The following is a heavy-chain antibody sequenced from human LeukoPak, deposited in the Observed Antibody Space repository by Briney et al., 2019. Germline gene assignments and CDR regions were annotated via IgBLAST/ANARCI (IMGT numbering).Heavy chain of an antibody. V-gene: IGHV3-48*03. J-gene: IGHJ3*02. CDR2: ISGSGSAT. D-gene: IGHD1-26*01. CDR1: GFTFRSYA. CDR3: ARDSPDSGSYPDAFDI. Sequence: GGSLRLSCAASGFTFRSYAMNWVRQAPGKGLEWVSAISGSGSATYYADSVKGRFTISRDNAKNSLYLQMNSLRAEDTAVCYSARDSPDSGSYPDAFDIWGQGTMVTVSS.